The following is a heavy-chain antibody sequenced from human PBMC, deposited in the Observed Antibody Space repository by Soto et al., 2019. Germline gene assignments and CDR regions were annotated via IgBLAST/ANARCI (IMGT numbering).Heavy chain of an antibody. CDR3: AKCGDYGEYLQAFDI. J-gene: IGHJ3*02. D-gene: IGHD4-17*01. V-gene: IGHV4-61*01. CDR1: GGAVSSRSNY. Sequence: PSETLSLTCSVSGGAVSSRSNYWSWIRQPPGKGLEWIGYIYYSGTTNYNPSLKTPVTISVDTSKNQFSLKLISVTAAVTPVYYCAKCGDYGEYLQAFDICGHGTMVTVS. CDR2: IYYSGTT.